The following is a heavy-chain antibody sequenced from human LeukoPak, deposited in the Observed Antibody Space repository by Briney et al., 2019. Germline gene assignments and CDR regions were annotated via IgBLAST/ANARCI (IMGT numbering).Heavy chain of an antibody. D-gene: IGHD3-22*01. CDR3: ARAYYYDSSGYSGPRVPPTY. CDR1: GYTFTSYG. Sequence: ASVKVSCKASGYTFTSYGVSWVRQAPGQGLEWMAWISAYNGNTNYAQNLQGRFTMTTDTSTSTAYMELRSLRSDDTAVHYCARAYYYDSSGYSGPRVPPTYWGQGTLVTVSS. J-gene: IGHJ4*02. V-gene: IGHV1-18*01. CDR2: ISAYNGNT.